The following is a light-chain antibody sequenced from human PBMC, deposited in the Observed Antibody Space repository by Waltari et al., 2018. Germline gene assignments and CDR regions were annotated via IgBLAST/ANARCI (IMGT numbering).Light chain of an antibody. CDR1: QSVLYSSDNKNY. Sequence: DIVMTQSPDSLAVCLGERATINGTSSQSVLYSSDNKNYVAWYQQKPGQPPKLIIYWASTRGSGIPDRFRGSGSGTDFTLTINSLQAEDVAVYYCQQYYSLPLTFGQGTKVEIK. J-gene: IGKJ1*01. CDR3: QQYYSLPLT. CDR2: WAS. V-gene: IGKV4-1*01.